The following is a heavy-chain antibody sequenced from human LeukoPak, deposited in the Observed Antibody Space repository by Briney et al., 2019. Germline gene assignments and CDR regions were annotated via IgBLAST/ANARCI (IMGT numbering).Heavy chain of an antibody. CDR3: ARDSHYSDSSGYYYYYYMDV. D-gene: IGHD3-22*01. Sequence: PSETLSLTCAVDGGPFSGYYWSWIRQPPGKGLEWIGEINHSGSTNYNPSLKSRVTISVDTSKNQFSLKLTSVTAADTAVYYCARDSHYSDSSGYYYYYYMDVWGKGTTVTVSS. V-gene: IGHV4-34*01. J-gene: IGHJ6*03. CDR2: INHSGST. CDR1: GGPFSGYY.